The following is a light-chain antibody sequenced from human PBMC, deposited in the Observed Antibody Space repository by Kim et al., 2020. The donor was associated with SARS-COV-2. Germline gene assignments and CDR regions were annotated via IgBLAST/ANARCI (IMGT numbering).Light chain of an antibody. Sequence: EIVMTQSPATLSVSPGERVTLSCRASQSVYSNLAWYQQKPGQAPRLLIYGASTRATGIPARFSGSGSGTEFTLTISSLQSEDFAIYHCQQYSNWPPYTFGQGTKLEI. J-gene: IGKJ2*01. CDR1: QSVYSN. CDR2: GAS. CDR3: QQYSNWPPYT. V-gene: IGKV3-15*01.